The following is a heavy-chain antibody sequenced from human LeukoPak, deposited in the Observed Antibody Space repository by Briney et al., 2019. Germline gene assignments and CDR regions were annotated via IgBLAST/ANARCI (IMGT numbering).Heavy chain of an antibody. J-gene: IGHJ6*03. D-gene: IGHD4-11*01. CDR3: ARPPTVTTSGYMDV. CDR2: INHSGST. V-gene: IGHV4-34*01. Sequence: SETLSLTCAVYGGSFSGYYWSWIRQPPGKGLEWIGEINHSGSTNYNPSLKSRVTISVDTSKNQFSLKLSSVTAADTAVYYCARPPTVTTSGYMDVWGKGTTVTVSS. CDR1: GGSFSGYY.